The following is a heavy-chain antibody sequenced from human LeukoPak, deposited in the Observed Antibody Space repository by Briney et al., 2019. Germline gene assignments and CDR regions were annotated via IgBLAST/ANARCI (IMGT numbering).Heavy chain of an antibody. J-gene: IGHJ3*02. CDR1: GFTFSSYW. CDR2: IKKDRSER. CDR3: ARDLAGPPQEAFDI. V-gene: IGHV3-7*01. Sequence: GGSLRLSCAASGFTFSSYWMNWVRQAPGKGLEWVANIKKDRSERYYVDSVKGRFTISRDNTKKSLYLQMNTLRAEDTAVYYCARDLAGPPQEAFDIWGQGTMVTASS.